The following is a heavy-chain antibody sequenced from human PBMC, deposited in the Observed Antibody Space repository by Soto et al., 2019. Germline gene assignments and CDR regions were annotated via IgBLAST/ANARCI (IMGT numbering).Heavy chain of an antibody. CDR3: ARTSGIAVAGTVWFGP. J-gene: IGHJ5*02. CDR1: GYSISSSNW. V-gene: IGHV4-28*01. D-gene: IGHD6-19*01. CDR2: IYYSGST. Sequence: SETLSLTCAVSGYSISSSNWWGWIRQPPGKGLEWIGYIYYSGSTYYNPSLKSRVTMSVDTSKNQFSLKLSSVTAVDTAVYYCARTSGIAVAGTVWFGPWGQGTLVTVSS.